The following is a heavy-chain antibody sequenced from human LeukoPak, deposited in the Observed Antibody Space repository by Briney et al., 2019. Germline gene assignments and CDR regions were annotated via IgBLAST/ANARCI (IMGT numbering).Heavy chain of an antibody. V-gene: IGHV4-59*12. Sequence: SETLSLTCTVSGGSISSYYWSWIRQPPGKGLEWIGYIYYNGSTNYNPSLKSRVTISVDTSKNQFSLKLSSVTAADTAVYYCANYYRSENWFDPWGQGTLVTVSS. CDR2: IYYNGST. CDR3: ANYYRSENWFDP. D-gene: IGHD3-10*01. CDR1: GGSISSYY. J-gene: IGHJ5*02.